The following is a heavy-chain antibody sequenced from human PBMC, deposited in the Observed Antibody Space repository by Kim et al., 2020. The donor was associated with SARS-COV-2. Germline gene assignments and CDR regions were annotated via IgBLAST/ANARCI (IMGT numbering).Heavy chain of an antibody. Sequence: GGSLRLSCAASGFTFSSYAMHWVRQAPGKGLEWVAVISYDGSNEYYADSVKGRFTISRDNSKNTLYLQMNSLRAEDTAVYYCARDESGSGYYYDRGGVFDYWGQGTLVTVSS. V-gene: IGHV3-30*04. D-gene: IGHD3-22*01. CDR1: GFTFSSYA. J-gene: IGHJ4*02. CDR3: ARDESGSGYYYDRGGVFDY. CDR2: ISYDGSNE.